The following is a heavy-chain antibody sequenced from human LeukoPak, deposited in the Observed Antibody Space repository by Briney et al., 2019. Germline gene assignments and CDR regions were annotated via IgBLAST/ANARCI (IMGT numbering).Heavy chain of an antibody. V-gene: IGHV4-59*08. CDR1: GGSISSYY. D-gene: IGHD6-13*01. CDR2: IYYSGST. CDR3: ARLGYTSSWPYYYGMDV. Sequence: PSETLSLTCTVSGGSISSYYWSWIRQPPGKGLEWIGDIYYSGSTNYNPSLKSRATISMDTPKNQFSLKLSSVTAADTAVYYCARLGYTSSWPYYYGMDVWGQGTTVTVSS. J-gene: IGHJ6*02.